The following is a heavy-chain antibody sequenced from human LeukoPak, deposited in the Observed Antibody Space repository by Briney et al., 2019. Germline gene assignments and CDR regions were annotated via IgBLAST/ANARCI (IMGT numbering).Heavy chain of an antibody. CDR2: ISAYKGNT. Sequence: ASVKVSCKASGYIFTSYGISWVRQAPGQGLEWMGWISAYKGNTNYAQKFQGRVTKTTDTSTSTAYMELRSLRSEDTAVYYCARDNSVRDEAWWFNPWGQGTLVTVSS. V-gene: IGHV1-18*01. CDR1: GYIFTSYG. J-gene: IGHJ5*02. D-gene: IGHD5-24*01. CDR3: ARDNSVRDEAWWFNP.